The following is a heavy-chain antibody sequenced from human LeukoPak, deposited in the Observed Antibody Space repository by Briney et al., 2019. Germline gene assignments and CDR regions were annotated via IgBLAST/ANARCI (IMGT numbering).Heavy chain of an antibody. CDR3: ARDGSYYYDSSGIDY. V-gene: IGHV3-21*01. CDR1: GFTFSSYA. CDR2: ISSSSSYI. D-gene: IGHD3-22*01. Sequence: GGSLRLSCAASGFTFSSYAMHWVRQAPGKGLEWVSSISSSSSYIYYADSVKGRFTISRDNAKNSLYLQMNSLRAEDTAVYYCARDGSYYYDSSGIDYWGQGTLVTVSS. J-gene: IGHJ4*02.